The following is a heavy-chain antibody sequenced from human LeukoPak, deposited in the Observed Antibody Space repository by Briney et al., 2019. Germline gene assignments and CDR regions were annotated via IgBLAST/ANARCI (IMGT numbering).Heavy chain of an antibody. CDR1: GGSISSGYSY. J-gene: IGHJ4*02. V-gene: IGHV4-39*01. Sequence: SETLSLTYTVSGGSISSGYSYWGWIRQSPGKGLEWIGSVYYSGTTYYNPSLKSRVTISVDTSKNRISLNLRSVTASDTALYYCARHGAGSSPFDYWGQGTLVTVSS. CDR3: ARHGAGSSPFDY. D-gene: IGHD3-10*01. CDR2: VYYSGTT.